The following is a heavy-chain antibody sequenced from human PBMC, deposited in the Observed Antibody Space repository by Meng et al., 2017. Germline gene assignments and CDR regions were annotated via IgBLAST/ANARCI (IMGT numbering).Heavy chain of an antibody. J-gene: IGHJ4*02. V-gene: IGHV1-69*01. D-gene: IGHD7-27*01. CDR2: IIPIFGTA. Sequence: RGQSGGGGKRPGSWVTATCKVSGGPFSSYAISWVRQAPGQGLEWMGGIIPIFGTANYAQKFQGRVTITADESTSTAYMELSSLRSEDTAVYYCASNDGTGDRTGGDYWGQGTLVTVSS. CDR1: GGPFSSYA. CDR3: ASNDGTGDRTGGDY.